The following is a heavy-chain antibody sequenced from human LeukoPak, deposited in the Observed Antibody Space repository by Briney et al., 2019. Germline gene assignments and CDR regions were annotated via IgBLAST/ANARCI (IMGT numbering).Heavy chain of an antibody. CDR2: IYPGDSDT. CDR1: GYSFTSYW. Sequence: GESLKISCKGSGYSFTSYWIGWVRQMPGKGLEWMGIIYPGDSDTRYSPSFQGQVTISADKSISTAYLQWSSLKASDTAMYYCARTDYGDYRTPYYYYYGMDVWGQGTTVTVSS. J-gene: IGHJ6*02. D-gene: IGHD4-17*01. CDR3: ARTDYGDYRTPYYYYYGMDV. V-gene: IGHV5-51*01.